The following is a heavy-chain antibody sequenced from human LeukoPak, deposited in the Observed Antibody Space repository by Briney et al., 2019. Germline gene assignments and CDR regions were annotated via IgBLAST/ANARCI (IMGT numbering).Heavy chain of an antibody. CDR1: GYTFTSYG. Sequence: ASVKVSCTASGYTFTSYGISWVRQAPGQGLEWMGWISAYNGNTNYAHKLQGRVTMTRDTSISTAYMELSRLRSDDTAVYYCARGEYDSSGYFFDYWGQGTLVTVSS. D-gene: IGHD3-22*01. CDR2: ISAYNGNT. CDR3: ARGEYDSSGYFFDY. V-gene: IGHV1-18*01. J-gene: IGHJ4*02.